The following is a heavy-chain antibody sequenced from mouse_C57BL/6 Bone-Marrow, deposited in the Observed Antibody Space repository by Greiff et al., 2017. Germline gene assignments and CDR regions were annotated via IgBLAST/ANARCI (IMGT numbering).Heavy chain of an antibody. D-gene: IGHD1-1*01. CDR3: ARWDYYGSSYGYFDV. CDR1: GYTFPSYW. CDR2: IDPNSGGT. V-gene: IGHV1-72*01. J-gene: IGHJ1*03. Sequence: QVQLQQPGAELVKPGASVKLSCKASGYTFPSYWMHWVKQRPGLGLEWIGRIDPNSGGTKYNEKFKSKATLTVDKPSSTADMQLSSLTSEDSAVYYCARWDYYGSSYGYFDVWGTGTTVTVSS.